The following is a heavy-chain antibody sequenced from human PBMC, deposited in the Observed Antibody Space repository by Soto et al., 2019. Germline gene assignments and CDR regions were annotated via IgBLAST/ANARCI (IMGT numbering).Heavy chain of an antibody. CDR3: PKTMLRENWFDP. CDR2: ISGSGGST. CDR1: GFTFSSYA. Sequence: GGSLRLSCAASGFTFSSYAMSGCVQAPGKGREWGSAISGSGGSTYYADSVKGRFTTSRDNSKNTLYLQMNSLRAEDTAVYYCPKTMLRENWFDPWGQGTLVTVSS. J-gene: IGHJ5*02. V-gene: IGHV3-23*01. D-gene: IGHD2-8*01.